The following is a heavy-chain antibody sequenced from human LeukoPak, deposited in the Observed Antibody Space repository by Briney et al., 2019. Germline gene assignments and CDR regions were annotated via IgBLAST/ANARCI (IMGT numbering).Heavy chain of an antibody. D-gene: IGHD3-16*01. Sequence: GGSLRLSCAASGFSFEDYAMHWVRQAPGKGLEWVSGISWNSNDIGYADSVKGRFTISRDNAKNSLYLQMNSLRSEDAALYFCAKDQTFRNRNYVWGGSDHWGQGTLVTVSS. V-gene: IGHV3-9*01. J-gene: IGHJ4*02. CDR2: ISWNSNDI. CDR1: GFSFEDYA. CDR3: AKDQTFRNRNYVWGGSDH.